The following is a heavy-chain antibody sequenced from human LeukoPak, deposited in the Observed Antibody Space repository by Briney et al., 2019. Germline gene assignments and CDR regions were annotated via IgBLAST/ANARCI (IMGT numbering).Heavy chain of an antibody. D-gene: IGHD3-22*01. Sequence: ASVKVSCKASGYTFTSYYMHWVRQAPGQGLEWMGRINPNNGGTNYAQKFQGRVTMTRDMSMSTAYMELSRLRSVDTAVYYCAGEDNSSGYRPFDIWGQGTMVTVPP. CDR3: AGEDNSSGYRPFDI. V-gene: IGHV1-2*06. CDR1: GYTFTSYY. J-gene: IGHJ3*02. CDR2: INPNNGGT.